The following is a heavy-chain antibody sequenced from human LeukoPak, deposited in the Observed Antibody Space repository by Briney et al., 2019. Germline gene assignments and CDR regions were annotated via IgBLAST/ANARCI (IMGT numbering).Heavy chain of an antibody. CDR3: ARAGYCSGGSCYGSDY. V-gene: IGHV3-33*01. J-gene: IGHJ4*02. CDR1: GFTFSSYG. CDR2: IWYDGSIQ. Sequence: PGKSLRLSCAASGFTFSSYGMHWVRQAPGKGLEWVAAIWYDGSIQYYADSVKGRFTISRDNSKNTLYLQMGSLRAEDTAVYYCARAGYCSGGSCYGSDYWGQGTLVPVSS. D-gene: IGHD2-15*01.